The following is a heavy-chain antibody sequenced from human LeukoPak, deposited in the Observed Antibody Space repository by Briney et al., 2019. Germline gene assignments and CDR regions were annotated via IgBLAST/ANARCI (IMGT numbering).Heavy chain of an antibody. CDR3: AREAYCSGGSCYPSYDY. CDR1: GFTVSSNY. V-gene: IGHV3-66*01. Sequence: GGSLRLSCAASGFTVSSNYMSWVRQAPGKGLEWVSVTYSGGSTYYADSVKGRFTISRDNSKNTLYLQMNSLRAEDTAVYYCAREAYCSGGSCYPSYDYWGQGTLVTVSS. D-gene: IGHD2-15*01. J-gene: IGHJ4*02. CDR2: TYSGGST.